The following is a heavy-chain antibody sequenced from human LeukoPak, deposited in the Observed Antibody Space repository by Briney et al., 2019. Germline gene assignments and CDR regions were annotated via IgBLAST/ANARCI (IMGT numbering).Heavy chain of an antibody. J-gene: IGHJ4*02. CDR1: GFTFSSYG. CDR3: ARVLLSWFGELSPGYDY. D-gene: IGHD3-10*01. V-gene: IGHV3-48*04. Sequence: GGSLRLSCAASGFTFSSYGMSWVRQAPGKGLEWVSYISSSGSTIYYADSVKGRFTISRDNAKNSLYLQMNSLRAEDTAVYYCARVLLSWFGELSPGYDYWGQGTLVTVSS. CDR2: ISSSGSTI.